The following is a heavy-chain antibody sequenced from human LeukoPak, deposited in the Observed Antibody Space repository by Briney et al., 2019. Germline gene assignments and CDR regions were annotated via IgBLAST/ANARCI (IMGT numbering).Heavy chain of an antibody. CDR3: ARGGAFCSITTCHEFDH. CDR1: VYTLTYSQ. J-gene: IGHJ4*02. V-gene: IGHV1-2*02. Sequence: ASVTVSLKPSVYTLTYSQLHWVRPVPAQGMEWMGWTNHSTGGTKSVQPVEGRVTMTRDTSNTTGYLELRSLSLDYTATYYGARGGAFCSITTCHEFDHWGQGTLVIVSS. CDR2: TNHSTGGT. D-gene: IGHD2-2*01.